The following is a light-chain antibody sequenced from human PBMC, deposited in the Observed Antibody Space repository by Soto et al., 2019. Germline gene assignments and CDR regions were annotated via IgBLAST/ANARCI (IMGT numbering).Light chain of an antibody. Sequence: EIVMTQSPATLSLSAGERATLSCRASQRITTVAWYQQKPGQAPRLLIYGLSIRAPGVPARFSVSGSGTEFTLTISSLQPEDFATYYCLQDYNYPWPFGQGTKVDIK. CDR1: QRITT. CDR2: GLS. J-gene: IGKJ1*01. V-gene: IGKV3-15*01. CDR3: LQDYNYPWP.